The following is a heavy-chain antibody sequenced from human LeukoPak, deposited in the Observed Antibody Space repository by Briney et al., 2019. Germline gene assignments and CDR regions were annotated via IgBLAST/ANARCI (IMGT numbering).Heavy chain of an antibody. D-gene: IGHD3-10*01. V-gene: IGHV3-23*01. CDR1: GFIFSSYA. Sequence: GGSLRLSCAASGFIFSSYAMTWVRQAPGKGLEWVSAISGSGVSTYYADSVKGRFTISRDNSKNTLYLQMNSLRAEDTAVYYCAKDPGYYGSGSFADWGQGTLVTVSS. CDR3: AKDPGYYGSGSFAD. J-gene: IGHJ4*02. CDR2: ISGSGVST.